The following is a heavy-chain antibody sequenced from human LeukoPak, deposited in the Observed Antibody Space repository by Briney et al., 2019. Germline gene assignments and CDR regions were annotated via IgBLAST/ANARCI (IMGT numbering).Heavy chain of an antibody. CDR2: ISGYTAKT. CDR1: GGTFSSYA. D-gene: IGHD5-18*01. Sequence: ASVKVSCKASGGTFSSYAISWVRQAPGQGLEWMGWISGYTAKTNYAQKLQGRVTLTTDTSTTTAYMELRSLRSDDTAVYYCARGGYRSGYDYWGQGTLVTVSS. V-gene: IGHV1-18*01. CDR3: ARGGYRSGYDY. J-gene: IGHJ4*02.